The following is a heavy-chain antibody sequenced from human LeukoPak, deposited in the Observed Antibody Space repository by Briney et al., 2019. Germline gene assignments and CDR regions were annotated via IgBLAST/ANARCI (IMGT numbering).Heavy chain of an antibody. Sequence: SETLSLTCTVSGGSISSGSYYWGWIRQPPGKGLEWIGSIYYSGSTYYKSSLKSRVTMSVDTSKNQFSLKLNSVTAADTAVYYCARNRYYYGSGNYGVPNWFDPWGQGTLVTVSS. D-gene: IGHD3-10*01. CDR3: ARNRYYYGSGNYGVPNWFDP. CDR2: IYYSGST. V-gene: IGHV4-39*01. J-gene: IGHJ5*02. CDR1: GGSISSGSYY.